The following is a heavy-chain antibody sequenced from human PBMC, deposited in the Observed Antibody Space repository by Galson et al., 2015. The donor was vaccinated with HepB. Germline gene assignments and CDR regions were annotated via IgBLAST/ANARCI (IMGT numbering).Heavy chain of an antibody. CDR3: ARGGEGVLPGAFDN. Sequence: SLRLSCAASGFTFHDYGMSWVRQIPGKGLEWVSGINWNGARTGYADPVKGRFPIPRDNAKNSLYLQTENLRAEDTAFYYCARGGEGVLPGAFDNWGQGTMVTVSS. J-gene: IGHJ3*02. CDR2: INWNGART. CDR1: GFTFHDYG. D-gene: IGHD2-8*02. V-gene: IGHV3-20*04.